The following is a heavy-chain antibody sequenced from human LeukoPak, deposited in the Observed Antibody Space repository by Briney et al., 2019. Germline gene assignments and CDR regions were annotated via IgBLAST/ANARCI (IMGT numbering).Heavy chain of an antibody. CDR2: INSDGSAT. J-gene: IGHJ4*02. Sequence: GGSLRLSCAASGFTFSSPWMHWVRQAPGKGLVWVSRINSDGSATAYADSVKGRFTISRDNSKNTLYLQMNSLRAEDTAVYYCARGASDSSGYLDRFDYWGQGTLVTVSS. V-gene: IGHV3-74*01. D-gene: IGHD3-22*01. CDR3: ARGASDSSGYLDRFDY. CDR1: GFTFSSPW.